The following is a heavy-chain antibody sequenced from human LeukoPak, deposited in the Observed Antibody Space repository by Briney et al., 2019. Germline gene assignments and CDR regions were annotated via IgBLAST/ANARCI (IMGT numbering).Heavy chain of an antibody. CDR3: ARDNGVEGENWFDP. Sequence: GASVKVSCKASGGTFSSYAISWVRQAPGQGLEWMGGIIPIFGTANYAQKFQGRVTITADESTSTAYMELSSLRSEDTAVYYCARDNGVEGENWFDPWGQGTLVTVSS. CDR1: GGTFSSYA. V-gene: IGHV1-69*13. D-gene: IGHD2-15*01. CDR2: IIPIFGTA. J-gene: IGHJ5*02.